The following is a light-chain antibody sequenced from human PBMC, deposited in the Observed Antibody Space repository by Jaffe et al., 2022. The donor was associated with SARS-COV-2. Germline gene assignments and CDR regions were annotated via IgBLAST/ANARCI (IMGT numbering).Light chain of an antibody. CDR3: QQYGNSPFT. Sequence: ETVLTQTPGTLSLSPGERATLSCRASQSVRSTYLAWYQHKPGQAPRLLIYDASTRATGIPDRFSGSGSGTDFTLTISRLEPEDFAVFFCQQYGNSPFTFGQGTRLEIK. J-gene: IGKJ5*01. CDR1: QSVRSTY. V-gene: IGKV3-20*01. CDR2: DAS.